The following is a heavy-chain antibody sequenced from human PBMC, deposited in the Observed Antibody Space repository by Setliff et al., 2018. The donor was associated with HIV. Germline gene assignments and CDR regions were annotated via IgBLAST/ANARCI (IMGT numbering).Heavy chain of an antibody. CDR1: GFSFRTHS. Sequence: PGGSLRLSCAASGFSFRTHSMNWVRKAPGKGLEWISYMTSDQKTLSYADSVKGRFTISGDNAANSLYLQMDNLRAGDTGLYSCATSVEGYFVYWGQGALVTVSS. CDR2: MTSDQKTL. V-gene: IGHV3-48*04. J-gene: IGHJ4*02. CDR3: ATSVEGYFVY. D-gene: IGHD6-19*01.